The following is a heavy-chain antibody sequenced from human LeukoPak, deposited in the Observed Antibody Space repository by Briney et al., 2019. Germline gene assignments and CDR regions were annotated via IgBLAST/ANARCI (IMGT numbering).Heavy chain of an antibody. V-gene: IGHV3-53*01. CDR3: ARDDYYTSGGGFDY. Sequence: GGSLRLSCAASGFTFSNYWMHWVRQAPGKGLEWVSVIFSAGNTYYADSVKGRFTISRDNSKNTVYLQMNSLRAEDTAMYYCARDDYYTSGGGFDYWGQGTLVTVSS. J-gene: IGHJ4*02. D-gene: IGHD3-10*01. CDR1: GFTFSNYW. CDR2: IFSAGNT.